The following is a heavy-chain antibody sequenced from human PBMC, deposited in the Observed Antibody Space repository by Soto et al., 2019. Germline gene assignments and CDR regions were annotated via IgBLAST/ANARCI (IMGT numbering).Heavy chain of an antibody. CDR3: ARARVTMVRGVTEFYYYYYYMDV. V-gene: IGHV1-69*02. CDR2: IIPILGIA. CDR1: VGTFSSYT. D-gene: IGHD3-10*01. J-gene: IGHJ6*03. Sequence: SVKVSCKASVGTFSSYTISWVRQAPGQGLEWMGRIIPILGIANYAQKFQGRVTITADKSTSIAYMELSSLRSEDTAVYYCARARVTMVRGVTEFYYYYYYMDVWGKGTTVTVSS.